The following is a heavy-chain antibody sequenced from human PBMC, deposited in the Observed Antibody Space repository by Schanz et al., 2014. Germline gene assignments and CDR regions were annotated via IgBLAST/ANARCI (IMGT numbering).Heavy chain of an antibody. CDR1: GASISSGSYY. D-gene: IGHD4-17*01. CDR2: VYTSGST. CDR3: ARGNNLDYGDAFFNYYYYYMDV. J-gene: IGHJ6*03. V-gene: IGHV4-61*02. Sequence: QVQLQESGPGLLKPSETLSLTCTVSGASISSGSYYWNWIRQPAGKGLEWIGRVYTSGSTNYNPSLKSQFTIPLATSKNQFSLKLSSVTAADTAVYYCARGNNLDYGDAFFNYYYYYMDVWGKGTTVTVSS.